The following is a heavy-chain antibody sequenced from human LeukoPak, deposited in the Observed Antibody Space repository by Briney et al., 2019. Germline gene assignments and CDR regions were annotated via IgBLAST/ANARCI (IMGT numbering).Heavy chain of an antibody. V-gene: IGHV3-23*01. CDR1: GFRFDTYA. CDR2: IDKSGGNI. D-gene: IGHD7-27*01. Sequence: PGGSLRLSCAASGFRFDTYAMTWVRQAPGKGLEWVSVIDKSGGNIHYVDSAKGRFTISRDNSKNTLYLQMNNLRVEDTAIYYCAKYSQTGEPSDYRGQGALVAVSS. CDR3: AKYSQTGEPSDY. J-gene: IGHJ4*02.